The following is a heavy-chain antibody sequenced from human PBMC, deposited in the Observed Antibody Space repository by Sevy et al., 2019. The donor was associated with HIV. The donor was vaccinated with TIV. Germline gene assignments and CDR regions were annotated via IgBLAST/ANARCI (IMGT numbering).Heavy chain of an antibody. V-gene: IGHV3-66*01. CDR3: ARDRYASGYYYYYYGLDV. D-gene: IGHD3-16*01. CDR2: IYSGRST. Sequence: GGSLRLSCAASTFSVTDNYMSWVRQAPGKGLEWVSTIYSGRSTFYADSVKGRFTISRDNSKNTLYLQMNSLRAEDTAVYYCARDRYASGYYYYYYGLDVWGQGTTVTVSS. J-gene: IGHJ6*02. CDR1: TFSVTDNY.